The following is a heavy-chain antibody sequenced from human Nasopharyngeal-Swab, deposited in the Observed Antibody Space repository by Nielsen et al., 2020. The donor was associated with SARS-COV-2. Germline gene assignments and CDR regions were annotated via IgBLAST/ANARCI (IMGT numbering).Heavy chain of an antibody. J-gene: IGHJ4*02. D-gene: IGHD4-23*01. Sequence: GESLKISCTASGYSFTSYCINWVRQMPGTRLKCKVWLHPIYSYTNYGPSFQGHVSISTDNSINTAYLQWGSLEASDTAMYYCARPLGYGGNSDFDYLGQGTLVTVSS. CDR1: GYSFTSYC. CDR3: ARPLGYGGNSDFDY. CDR2: LHPIYSYT. V-gene: IGHV5-10-1*01.